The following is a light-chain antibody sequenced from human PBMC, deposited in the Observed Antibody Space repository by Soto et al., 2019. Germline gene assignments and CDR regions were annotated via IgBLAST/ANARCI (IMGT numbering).Light chain of an antibody. Sequence: EIVLTQSPATLSVSPGERVTLSCRASQNLHSFLNWYQQRPGQAPRPLIYEGSKRAAGVPDRISGDGSGTDYTLTISSLEPEDFAVYYCQQRTRWPMTFGQGTRPEI. CDR1: QNLHSF. V-gene: IGKV3-11*01. CDR2: EGS. CDR3: QQRTRWPMT. J-gene: IGKJ5*01.